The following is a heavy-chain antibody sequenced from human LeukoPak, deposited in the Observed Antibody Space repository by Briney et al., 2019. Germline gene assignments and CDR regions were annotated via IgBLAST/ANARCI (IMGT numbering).Heavy chain of an antibody. CDR3: ARAYCGGDCYWGDAFDI. Sequence: PSETLSLTCTVSGGSISSYYWSWIRQPPGKGLEWIGYIYYSGSTNYNPSLKSRVTILVDTSKNQFSLKLSSVTAADTAVYYCARAYCGGDCYWGDAFDIWGQGTMVTVSS. CDR2: IYYSGST. D-gene: IGHD2-21*02. CDR1: GGSISSYY. V-gene: IGHV4-59*01. J-gene: IGHJ3*02.